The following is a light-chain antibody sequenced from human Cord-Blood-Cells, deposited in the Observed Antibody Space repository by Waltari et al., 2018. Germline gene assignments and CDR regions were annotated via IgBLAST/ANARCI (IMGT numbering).Light chain of an antibody. J-gene: IGLJ1*01. CDR2: GNS. CDR1: SSNLGAGHD. V-gene: IGLV1-40*01. Sequence: QSVLTQPPSVSGAPGQRVTISCTGSSSNLGAGHDVHWYQQLPGTAPKLLIYGNSNRPSGVPDRFSGSKSGTSASLAITGLQAEDEADYYCQSYDSSLSGSYVFGTGTKVTVL. CDR3: QSYDSSLSGSYV.